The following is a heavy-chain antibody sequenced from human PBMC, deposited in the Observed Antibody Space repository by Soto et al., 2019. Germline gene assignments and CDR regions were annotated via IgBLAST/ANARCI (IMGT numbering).Heavy chain of an antibody. CDR2: INPNSGGT. J-gene: IGHJ4*02. Sequence: ASVKVSCKASGYTFTGYYMHWVRQAPGQGLEWMGWINPNSGGTNYAQKFQGWVTMTRDTSISTAYMELSRLRSDDTAVYYCVRGDSAYYYDSSGYSIYYFDYWGQGTLVTVSS. D-gene: IGHD3-22*01. CDR3: VRGDSAYYYDSSGYSIYYFDY. CDR1: GYTFTGYY. V-gene: IGHV1-2*04.